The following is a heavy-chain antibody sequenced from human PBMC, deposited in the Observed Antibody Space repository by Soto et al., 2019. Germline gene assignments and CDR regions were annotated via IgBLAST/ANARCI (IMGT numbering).Heavy chain of an antibody. J-gene: IGHJ6*02. CDR3: ARGAVATAGDYYYYGMDV. D-gene: IGHD6-19*01. CDR1: GFTFSSYE. V-gene: IGHV3-48*03. CDR2: ISSSGSTI. Sequence: GGSLRLSCAASGFTFSSYEMNWVRQAPGKGLEWVSYISSSGSTIYYADSVKGRFTISRDNAKNSLYLQMNSLRAEDTAVYYCARGAVATAGDYYYYGMDVWGQGTTVTVS.